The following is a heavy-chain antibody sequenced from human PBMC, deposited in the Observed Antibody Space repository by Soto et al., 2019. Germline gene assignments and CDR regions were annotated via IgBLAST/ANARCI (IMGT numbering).Heavy chain of an antibody. J-gene: IGHJ6*02. CDR3: ARELGAVLVPAAMSQYYYYGMDV. CDR1: GFTFSSYG. Sequence: GGSVRLSCAPSGFTFSSYGMHWARQAPGKGLEWVAVIWYNGSNIYYADSVKGRFTISRDNAKNSLYLQMNSLRAEDTAVYYCARELGAVLVPAAMSQYYYYGMDVWGQGTTVTVSS. D-gene: IGHD2-2*01. CDR2: IWYNGSNI. V-gene: IGHV3-33*01.